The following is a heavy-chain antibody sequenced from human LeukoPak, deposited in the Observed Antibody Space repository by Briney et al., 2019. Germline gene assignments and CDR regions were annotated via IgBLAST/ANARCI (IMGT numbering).Heavy chain of an antibody. CDR2: IYHSGST. Sequence: SETLSLTCTVSGYSISSGYYWGWIRQPPGEGLEWIGSIYHSGSTYYNPSLKRRVTISVDTSKNQFSLKLSSVTAADTAVYYCASSPIVDFFDYWGQGTLVTVSS. CDR1: GYSISSGYY. CDR3: ASSPIVDFFDY. D-gene: IGHD3-22*01. J-gene: IGHJ4*02. V-gene: IGHV4-38-2*02.